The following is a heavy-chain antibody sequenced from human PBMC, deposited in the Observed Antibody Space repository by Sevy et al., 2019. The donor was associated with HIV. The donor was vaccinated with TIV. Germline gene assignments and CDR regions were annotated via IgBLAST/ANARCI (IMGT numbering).Heavy chain of an antibody. D-gene: IGHD3-22*01. CDR1: GFTFSSYA. CDR3: AKSPLNYYDTPAFDI. Sequence: GGSLRLSCAASGFTFSSYAMSWVRQAPGKGLEWVSAISGSGGSTYYADSVKGRFTISRDNSKNTLYLQMNSLRAEDTAVYTCAKSPLNYYDTPAFDIWGQGTMVTVSS. V-gene: IGHV3-23*01. CDR2: ISGSGGST. J-gene: IGHJ3*02.